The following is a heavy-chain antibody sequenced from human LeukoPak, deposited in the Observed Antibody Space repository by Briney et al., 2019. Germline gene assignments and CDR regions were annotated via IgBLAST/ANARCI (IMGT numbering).Heavy chain of an antibody. V-gene: IGHV3-21*01. CDR2: ISSSSSYI. J-gene: IGHJ4*02. CDR1: GFTFSSYS. D-gene: IGHD5-18*01. Sequence: GGSLRLSCAASGFTFSSYSMNWVRQAPRKGLEWVSSISSSSSYIYYADSVKGRFTISRDNAKNSLYLQMNSPRAEDTAVYYCARGYSYGYPLYYFDYWGQGTLITVSS. CDR3: ARGYSYGYPLYYFDY.